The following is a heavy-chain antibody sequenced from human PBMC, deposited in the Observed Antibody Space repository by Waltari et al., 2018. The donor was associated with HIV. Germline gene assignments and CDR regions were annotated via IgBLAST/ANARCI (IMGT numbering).Heavy chain of an antibody. J-gene: IGHJ4*02. Sequence: QVQLQESGPGLVKPSETLSLTCTVSGDSVSSGSFYWSWLRQPPGKGLEWIGYIYYNETTNYNPSLKSRVTLLVATSKNQFSLKLSSVTTADTAFYFCARLGIRGGSTRIDFWGQGSLVTVSS. D-gene: IGHD1-26*01. CDR1: GDSVSSGSFY. CDR2: IYYNETT. CDR3: ARLGIRGGSTRIDF. V-gene: IGHV4-61*01.